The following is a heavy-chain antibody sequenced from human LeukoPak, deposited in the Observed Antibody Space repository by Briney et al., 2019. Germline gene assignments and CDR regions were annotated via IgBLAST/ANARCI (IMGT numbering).Heavy chain of an antibody. J-gene: IGHJ4*02. D-gene: IGHD3-10*01. CDR3: ARGDYYGSGSYWWYFDY. CDR1: GLTFSSYA. V-gene: IGHV3-30-3*01. CDR2: ISYDGSNK. Sequence: GGSLRLSCAASGLTFSSYAMHWVRQAPDKGLEWVAVISYDGSNKYYADSVKGRFTISRDNSKNTLYLQMNSLRAEDTAVYYCARGDYYGSGSYWWYFDYWGQGTLVTVSS.